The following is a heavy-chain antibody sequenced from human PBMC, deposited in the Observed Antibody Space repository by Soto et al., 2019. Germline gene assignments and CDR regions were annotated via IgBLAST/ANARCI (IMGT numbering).Heavy chain of an antibody. CDR1: GGSFSGYY. CDR2: ITDRGSI. CDR3: ARESHDILTGPPWVWYFDL. J-gene: IGHJ2*01. V-gene: IGHV4-34*01. D-gene: IGHD3-9*01. Sequence: QVQLQQWGAGPLRPLETLSLTCGVSGGSFSGYYWAWIRQSPGKGLEWIGEITDRGSINYNPSLKSRVSISVDTSKNHYSLNLRSVTAADTAVYYCARESHDILTGPPWVWYFDLWGRGTRVTVSS.